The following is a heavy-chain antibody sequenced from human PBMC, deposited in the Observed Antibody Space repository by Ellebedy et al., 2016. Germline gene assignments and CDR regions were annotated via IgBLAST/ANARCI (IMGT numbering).Heavy chain of an antibody. CDR2: ISAYNGNT. J-gene: IGHJ6*02. CDR3: ARDRYGSSWTYYYYYDYGMDV. CDR1: GYTFTSYG. D-gene: IGHD6-13*01. V-gene: IGHV1-18*01. Sequence: ASVKVSCKASGYTFTSYGISWLRQAPGQGLEWMGWISAYNGNTNYAQKLQGRVTMTTDTSTSTAYMELRSLRTDDTAVYYCARDRYGSSWTYYYYYDYGMDVWGQGTTVTVSS.